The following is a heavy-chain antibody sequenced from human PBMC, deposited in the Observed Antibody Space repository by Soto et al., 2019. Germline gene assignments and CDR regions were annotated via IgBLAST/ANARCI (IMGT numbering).Heavy chain of an antibody. CDR3: ARLTQSRHCISSNCYSVARFDP. J-gene: IGHJ5*01. CDR1: GYIFSTYW. CDR2: IEPSDSHA. V-gene: IGHV5-10-1*01. D-gene: IGHD2-21*01. Sequence: GESLKISCQGSGYIFSTYWITWVRQMHGKDLEWMGTIEPSDSHANYHRSCQGHVSISVDKSIGTAYLKWSGLKASDSAMYYCARLTQSRHCISSNCYSVARFDPWGQGTLVTVSS.